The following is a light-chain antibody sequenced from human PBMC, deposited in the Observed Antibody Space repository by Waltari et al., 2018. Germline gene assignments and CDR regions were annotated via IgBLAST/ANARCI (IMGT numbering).Light chain of an antibody. CDR2: DVS. J-gene: IGLJ1*01. Sequence: QSALTQPASVSGSPGQSITISCTGSNSHVGGYNFISWYQQHPGNAPKLMIYDVSNRPSGVSNRFSGSKSGNTASLTISGLQPEDAADYYCNSYSTSSTFVFGTGTRVTVL. CDR1: NSHVGGYNF. V-gene: IGLV2-14*01. CDR3: NSYSTSSTFV.